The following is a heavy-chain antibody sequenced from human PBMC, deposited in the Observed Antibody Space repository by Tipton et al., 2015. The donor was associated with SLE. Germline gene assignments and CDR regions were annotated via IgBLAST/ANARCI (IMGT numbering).Heavy chain of an antibody. V-gene: IGHV3-21*01. Sequence: GSLRLSCAASGFTFSSYSMNWVRQAPGKGLEWVSSISSSSSYIYYADSAKGRFTISRDNAKNSLYLQMNSLRAEDTAVYYCARDHGYSSSWYGHWGQGTLVTVSS. CDR2: ISSSSSYI. J-gene: IGHJ4*02. CDR3: ARDHGYSSSWYGH. D-gene: IGHD6-13*01. CDR1: GFTFSSYS.